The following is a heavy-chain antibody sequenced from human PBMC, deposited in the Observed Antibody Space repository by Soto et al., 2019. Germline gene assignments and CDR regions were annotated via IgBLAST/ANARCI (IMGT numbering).Heavy chain of an antibody. CDR3: VRDPDSLDY. Sequence: PGGSLRLSCAASGFTFSSSWMHWVRQTPGTGLVWVSRISGDGSSTSYADSVKGRFTISRDNAKNTLYLEMNSLSVEDTAVYYCVRDPDSLDYWGQGTLVTVSS. V-gene: IGHV3-74*01. J-gene: IGHJ4*02. CDR1: GFTFSSSW. CDR2: ISGDGSST.